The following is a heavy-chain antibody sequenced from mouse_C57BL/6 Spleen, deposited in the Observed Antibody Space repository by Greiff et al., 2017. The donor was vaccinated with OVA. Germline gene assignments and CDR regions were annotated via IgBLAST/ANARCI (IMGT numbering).Heavy chain of an antibody. J-gene: IGHJ2*01. CDR3: AREDFDY. Sequence: EVKLVESEGGLVQPGSSMKLSCTASGFTFSDYYMAWVRQVPEKGLEWVANINYDGSSTYYLDSLKSRFIISRDNAKNILYLQMSSLKSEATATYYCAREDFDYWGQGTTLTVSS. V-gene: IGHV5-16*01. CDR1: GFTFSDYY. CDR2: INYDGSST.